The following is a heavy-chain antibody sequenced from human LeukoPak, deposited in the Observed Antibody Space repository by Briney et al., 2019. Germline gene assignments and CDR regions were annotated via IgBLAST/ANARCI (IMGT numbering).Heavy chain of an antibody. D-gene: IGHD3-10*01. CDR1: GYTLTELS. CDR3: ATGVPVLLWSNY. V-gene: IGHV1-24*01. J-gene: IGHJ4*02. CDR2: FDPEDGET. Sequence: ASVKVSCKVSGYTLTELSMHWVRQAPGKGLEWMGGFDPEDGETIYAQKFQGRVTMTEDTSTDTAYMELSNLRSEDTAVYYCATGVPVLLWSNYWGQGTLVTVSS.